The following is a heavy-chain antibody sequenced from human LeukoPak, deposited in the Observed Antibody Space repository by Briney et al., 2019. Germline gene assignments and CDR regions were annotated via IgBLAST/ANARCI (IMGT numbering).Heavy chain of an antibody. CDR2: IYPGDSDT. D-gene: IGHD3-10*01. Sequence: GESLKISCKGSGYSFTSYWIGWVRQMPGKGLEWMGIIYPGDSDTRYSPSFQGQVTISADKSISTAYLQWSSLKASDTAMYYCARHVVRHRDGSGSYPSDPWGQGALVTVSS. CDR1: GYSFTSYW. J-gene: IGHJ5*02. V-gene: IGHV5-51*01. CDR3: ARHVVRHRDGSGSYPSDP.